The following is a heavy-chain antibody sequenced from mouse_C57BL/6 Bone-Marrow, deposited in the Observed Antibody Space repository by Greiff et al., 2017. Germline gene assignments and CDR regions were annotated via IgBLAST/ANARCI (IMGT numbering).Heavy chain of an antibody. CDR3: ARSYSKGRYYAMGY. V-gene: IGHV1-64*01. J-gene: IGHJ4*01. Sequence: VQLQQPGAELVKPGASVKLSCKASGYTFTSYWMHWVKQRPGQGLEWIGMIHPNSGSTNYNEKFKSKATLTVDKSSSTAYMQLSSLTSEDSAVYYCARSYSKGRYYAMGYWGQGTSVTVSS. D-gene: IGHD2-5*01. CDR1: GYTFTSYW. CDR2: IHPNSGST.